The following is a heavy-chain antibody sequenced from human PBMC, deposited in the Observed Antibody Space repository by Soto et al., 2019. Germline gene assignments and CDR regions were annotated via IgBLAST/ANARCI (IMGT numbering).Heavy chain of an antibody. CDR2: IYYSGST. CDR1: GGSISSGGCY. V-gene: IGHV4-61*08. Sequence: SETLSLTCTVSGGSISSGGCYWSWIRQPPGKGLEWIGYIYYSGSTNYNPSLKSRVTISVDTPKNQFSLKLSSVTAADTAVYYCARSDGRYWGQGTLVTVSS. CDR3: ARSDGRY. J-gene: IGHJ4*02.